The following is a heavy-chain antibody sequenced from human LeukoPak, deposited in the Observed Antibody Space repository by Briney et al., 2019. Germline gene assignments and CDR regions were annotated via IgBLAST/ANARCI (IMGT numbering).Heavy chain of an antibody. D-gene: IGHD1-26*01. CDR3: ARDTLSGPRRTNFDY. J-gene: IGHJ4*02. V-gene: IGHV4-38-2*02. Sequence: SETLSFTCTVSGYSISSGYYWGWIRQPPGKGLEWIGSIYHSGSTYYNPSLKSRVTISVDTSKNQFSLKLSSVTAADTAVYYCARDTLSGPRRTNFDYWGQGTPVTVSS. CDR2: IYHSGST. CDR1: GYSISSGYY.